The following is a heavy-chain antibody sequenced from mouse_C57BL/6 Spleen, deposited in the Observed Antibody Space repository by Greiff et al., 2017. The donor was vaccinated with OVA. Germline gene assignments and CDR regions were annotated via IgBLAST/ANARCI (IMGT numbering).Heavy chain of an antibody. CDR2: INPSSGYT. Sequence: VQLLQSGADLAKPGASVKLSCTASGFTFTSYCMPWVHQTPGKGLEWIGYINPSSGYTKYKQKFKDKATLTSDKSSSNAYMQLSRLTYDDSSDYYGASGSLITTVVAEMDYWGQGTSVTVSS. V-gene: IGHV1-7*01. J-gene: IGHJ4*01. D-gene: IGHD1-1*01. CDR3: ASGSLITTVVAEMDY. CDR1: GFTFTSYC.